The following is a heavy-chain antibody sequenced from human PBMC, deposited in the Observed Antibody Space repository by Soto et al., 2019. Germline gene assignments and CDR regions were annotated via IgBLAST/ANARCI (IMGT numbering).Heavy chain of an antibody. J-gene: IGHJ4*02. CDR3: ARHGMGAARSTGFDY. CDR1: GGSISSSSYY. V-gene: IGHV4-39*01. D-gene: IGHD2-2*01. CDR2: IYYSGST. Sequence: SLTCTVSGGSISSSSYYCGWIRQPPGKGLEWIGSIYYSGSTYYNPSLKSRVTISVDTSKNQFSLKLSSVTAADTAVYYCARHGMGAARSTGFDYWGQGTLVTVSS.